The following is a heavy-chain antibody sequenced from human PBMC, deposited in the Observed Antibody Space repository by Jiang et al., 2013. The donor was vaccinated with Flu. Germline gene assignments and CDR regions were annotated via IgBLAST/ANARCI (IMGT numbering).Heavy chain of an antibody. CDR3: ARGPPGGYSYGLHDY. V-gene: IGHV1-46*01. J-gene: IGHJ4*02. CDR2: INPSGGST. D-gene: IGHD5-18*01. CDR1: GYTFTSYY. Sequence: PGASVKVSCKASGYTFTSYYMHWVRQAPGQGLEWMGIINPSGGSTSYAQKFQGRVTMTRDTSTSTVYMELSSPRSEDTAVYYCARGPPGGYSYGLHDYWGQGTLVTVSS.